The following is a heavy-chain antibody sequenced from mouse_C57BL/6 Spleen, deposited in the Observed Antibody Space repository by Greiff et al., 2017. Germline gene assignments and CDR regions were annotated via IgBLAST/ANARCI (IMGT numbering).Heavy chain of an antibody. CDR2: ISSGGSYT. V-gene: IGHV5-6*01. CDR3: ARKGGGSSYVDWYFDV. CDR1: GFTFSSYG. Sequence: EVHLVESGGDLVKPGGSLKLSCAASGFTFSSYGMSWVRQTPDKRLEWVATISSGGSYTYYPDSVKGRFTFSRDNAKNTLYLQMSSLKSEDTAMYYCARKGGGSSYVDWYFDVWGTGTTVTVSS. J-gene: IGHJ1*03. D-gene: IGHD1-1*01.